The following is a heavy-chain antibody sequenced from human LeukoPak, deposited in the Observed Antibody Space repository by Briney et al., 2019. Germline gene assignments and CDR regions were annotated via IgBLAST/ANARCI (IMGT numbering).Heavy chain of an antibody. V-gene: IGHV4-4*07. CDR1: GTILSSYY. CDR2: IYTSGSS. CDR3: AREGDYGDSFKSYYYMDV. J-gene: IGHJ6*03. Sequence: SETLSLTCFVSGTILSSYYWSWIRLPAGKGLEWIGRIYTSGSSDYNPSLKSRVTMSVDTSKNQLSLKPTSVTAADTALYYCAREGDYGDSFKSYYYMDVWGKGTAVTVSS. D-gene: IGHD4-17*01.